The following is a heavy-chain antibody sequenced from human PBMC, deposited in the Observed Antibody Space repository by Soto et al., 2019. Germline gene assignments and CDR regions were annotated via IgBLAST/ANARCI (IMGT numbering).Heavy chain of an antibody. CDR3: ARFYYDSSGYLPSPYYYYYGMDV. J-gene: IGHJ6*02. Sequence: GGSLRLSCAASGFTFSNYAMHWIRQAPGKGLEYVSAISDNGGTTYYADSVKGRFTISRDNAKNSLYLQMNSLRAEDTAVYYCARFYYDSSGYLPSPYYYYYGMDVWGQGTTVTVSS. D-gene: IGHD3-22*01. CDR2: ISDNGGTT. V-gene: IGHV3-64*02. CDR1: GFTFSNYA.